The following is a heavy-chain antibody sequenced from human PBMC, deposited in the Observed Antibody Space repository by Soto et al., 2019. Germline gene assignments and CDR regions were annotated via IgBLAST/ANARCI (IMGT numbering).Heavy chain of an antibody. J-gene: IGHJ4*02. V-gene: IGHV3-11*03. Sequence: GGSLRLSCAASGFTFSDYYMSWIRQAPGKGLEWLSYISGSNTYTDYADSVKGRFTISRDNAKNSLYLQMNSLRADDTAVYYCARSMKTGKNFDYWGQGTLVPVSS. CDR2: ISGSNTYT. CDR1: GFTFSDYY. D-gene: IGHD7-27*01. CDR3: ARSMKTGKNFDY.